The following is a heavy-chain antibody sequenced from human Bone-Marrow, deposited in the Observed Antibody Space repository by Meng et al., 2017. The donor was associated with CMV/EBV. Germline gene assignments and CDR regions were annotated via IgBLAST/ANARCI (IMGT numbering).Heavy chain of an antibody. Sequence: GESLKISCAASGFTFSSYAMHWVRQAPGKGLEWVAVISYDGSNKYYADSVKGRFTISRDNSKNTLYLQMNSLRAEDTAVYYCARGRGSTHKGNWFDPWGQGTLVPVSS. CDR3: ARGRGSTHKGNWFDP. J-gene: IGHJ5*02. V-gene: IGHV3-30*04. CDR2: ISYDGSNK. D-gene: IGHD3-10*01. CDR1: GFTFSSYA.